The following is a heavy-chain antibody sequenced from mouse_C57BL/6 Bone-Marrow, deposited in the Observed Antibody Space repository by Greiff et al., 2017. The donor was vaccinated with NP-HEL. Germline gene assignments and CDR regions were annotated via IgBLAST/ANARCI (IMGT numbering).Heavy chain of an antibody. CDR2: ISYDGSN. Sequence: VPLQESGPGLVKPSQSLSLTCSVTGYSITSGYYWNWIRQFPGNKLEWMGYISYDGSNNYNPSLKNRISITRDTSKNQFFLKLNSVTTEDTATYYCARGGNLFAYWGQGTLVTVSA. CDR1: GYSITSGYY. V-gene: IGHV3-6*01. J-gene: IGHJ3*01. D-gene: IGHD2-1*01. CDR3: ARGGNLFAY.